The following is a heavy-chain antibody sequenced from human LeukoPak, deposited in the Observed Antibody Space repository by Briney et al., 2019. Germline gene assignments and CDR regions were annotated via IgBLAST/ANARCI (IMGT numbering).Heavy chain of an antibody. CDR3: PRGRARYCSGGSCYAPHGQTSYYAMDV. D-gene: IGHD2-15*01. V-gene: IGHV4-34*01. CDR1: GGSFRVSY. CDR2: IIHRGST. Sequence: SETLSLTCADHGGSFRVSYWSWIPQTPGKGLWWMGEIIHRGSTIYTPSLKSRVTISVETSKTRFSLKLSSVTSEPTALYYCPRGRARYCSGGSCYAPHGQTSYYAMDVWGQGTTVTVSS. J-gene: IGHJ6*02.